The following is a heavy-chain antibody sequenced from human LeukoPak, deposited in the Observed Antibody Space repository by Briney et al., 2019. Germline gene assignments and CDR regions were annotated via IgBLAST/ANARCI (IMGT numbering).Heavy chain of an antibody. CDR2: ISYDGSNK. J-gene: IGHJ6*02. D-gene: IGHD2-15*01. CDR1: GFTFSSYD. CDR3: ARSRGTLYCSGGSCYFDYYVMDV. Sequence: GGTLRLSCAASGFTFSSYDMHWVRQAPGKGLEWVAVISYDGSNKYYADSVKGGFTISRDNSKNTLYLQMNSLRAEDTAVFYCARSRGTLYCSGGSCYFDYYVMDVCGQGTTVSVSS. V-gene: IGHV3-30-3*01.